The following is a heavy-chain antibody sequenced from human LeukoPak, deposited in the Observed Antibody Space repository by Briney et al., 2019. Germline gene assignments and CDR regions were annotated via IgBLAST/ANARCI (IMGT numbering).Heavy chain of an antibody. Sequence: SETLSLTCALYGASFSGYYWNWIRQPPGKGLEWIGEISHSGGTNYNPSLKSRVTISADTSKNQFSLTLSYMTAADTAVYYCARTLDTSGYFRNFDYWGQGSLVTVSS. CDR3: ARTLDTSGYFRNFDY. CDR1: GASFSGYY. V-gene: IGHV4-34*01. D-gene: IGHD3-22*01. J-gene: IGHJ4*02. CDR2: ISHSGGT.